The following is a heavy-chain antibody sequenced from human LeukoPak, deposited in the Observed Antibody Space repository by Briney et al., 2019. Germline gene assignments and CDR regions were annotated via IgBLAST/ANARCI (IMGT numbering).Heavy chain of an antibody. CDR3: AGSWFYRDYFEY. V-gene: IGHV3-30*03. CDR1: GFPFSSYG. D-gene: IGHD3-10*01. Sequence: GRSLRLSCAASGFPFSSYGMHWVRQAPGKGLEWVAVLSYDGSNEYYADSVKGRFIISRDNSKNTLYLQMNSLRVEDTAVYYCAGSWFYRDYFEYWGQGTLVTVSS. J-gene: IGHJ4*02. CDR2: LSYDGSNE.